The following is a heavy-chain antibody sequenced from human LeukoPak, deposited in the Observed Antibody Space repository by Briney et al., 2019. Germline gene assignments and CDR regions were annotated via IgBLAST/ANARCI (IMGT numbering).Heavy chain of an antibody. CDR2: INSDGSST. Sequence: PGGSLRLSCAASGFTFSSYWMHWVRHAPGKGLVWVSRINSDGSSTSYADSVKGRFTISRDNAKNTLYLQMNSLRAEDTAVYYCARDPGITMIASNWFDPWGQGTLVTVSS. V-gene: IGHV3-74*01. J-gene: IGHJ5*02. CDR1: GFTFSSYW. CDR3: ARDPGITMIASNWFDP. D-gene: IGHD3-22*01.